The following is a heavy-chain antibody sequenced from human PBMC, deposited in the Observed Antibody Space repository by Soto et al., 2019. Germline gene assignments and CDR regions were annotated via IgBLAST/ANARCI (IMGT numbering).Heavy chain of an antibody. CDR1: GGTFSSYA. D-gene: IGHD3-9*01. J-gene: IGHJ6*02. V-gene: IGHV1-69*13. Sequence: SVKVSCTASGGTFSSYAISWVRQAPGQGLEWMGGIIPIFGTANYAQKFQGRVTITADESTSTAYMELSSLRSEDTAVYYCARELHDYDILTGYYTDYYYYYGMDVWGQGTTVTVSS. CDR3: ARELHDYDILTGYYTDYYYYYGMDV. CDR2: IIPIFGTA.